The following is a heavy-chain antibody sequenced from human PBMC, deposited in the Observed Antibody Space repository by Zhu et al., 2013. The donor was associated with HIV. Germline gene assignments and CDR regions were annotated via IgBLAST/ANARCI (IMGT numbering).Heavy chain of an antibody. CDR1: GYTFTSYY. V-gene: IGHV1-46*01. J-gene: IGHJ5*02. D-gene: IGHD5-18*01. Sequence: VQLVQSGAEVKKPGASVKVSCKASGYTFTSYYMHWVRQAPGQGLEWMGIINPSGGSTSYAQKFQGRVTMTRDTSTSTVYMELSSLRSEDTAVYYCARDQGSGTAMVKGRWFDPWGQGTLVTVSS. CDR2: INPSGGST. CDR3: ARDQGSGTAMVKGRWFDP.